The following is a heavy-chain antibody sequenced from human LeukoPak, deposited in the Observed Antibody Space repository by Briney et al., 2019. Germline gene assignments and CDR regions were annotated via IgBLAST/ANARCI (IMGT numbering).Heavy chain of an antibody. D-gene: IGHD6-13*01. CDR2: ISYDGSNK. CDR1: GFTFSSYG. V-gene: IGHV3-30*18. Sequence: GGSLRLSCAASGFTFSSYGMHWVRQAPGKGLEWVAVISYDGSNKYYADSVKGRFTVSRDNSKNTLYLQMNSLRAEDTAVYYCAKSNIAAALGYFDYWGQGTLVTVSS. CDR3: AKSNIAAALGYFDY. J-gene: IGHJ4*02.